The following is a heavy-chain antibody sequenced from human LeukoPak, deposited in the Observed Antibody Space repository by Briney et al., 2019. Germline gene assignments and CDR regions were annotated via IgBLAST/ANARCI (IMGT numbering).Heavy chain of an antibody. D-gene: IGHD2-15*01. V-gene: IGHV4-59*12. CDR3: ARDRCSGGSCYNGDY. CDR2: IYYSGST. J-gene: IGHJ4*02. CDR1: GGSISSYY. Sequence: SETLSLTCTVSGGSISSYYWSWIRQPPGKGLEWIGYIYYSGSTNYNPSLKSRVTISVDTSKNQFSLKLSSVTAADTAVYYCARDRCSGGSCYNGDYWGQGTLVTVSS.